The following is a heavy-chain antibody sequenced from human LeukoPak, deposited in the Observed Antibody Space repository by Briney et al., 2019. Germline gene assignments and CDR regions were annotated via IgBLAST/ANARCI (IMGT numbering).Heavy chain of an antibody. Sequence: GGSLRLSCAASGFTFSTAWMNWVRQAPGKGLEWVGRIKTKTDGGTIEYAAPMKGRFTISRDDSKNTLYLQMNSLKTEDAAVYYCTRRLNVDYWGQGTLVTVSS. D-gene: IGHD2-8*01. CDR2: IKTKTDGGTI. CDR3: TRRLNVDY. J-gene: IGHJ4*02. CDR1: GFTFSTAW. V-gene: IGHV3-15*07.